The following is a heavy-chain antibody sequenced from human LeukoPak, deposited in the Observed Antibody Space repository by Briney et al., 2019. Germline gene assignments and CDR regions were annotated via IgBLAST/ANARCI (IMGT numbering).Heavy chain of an antibody. D-gene: IGHD4-17*01. J-gene: IGHJ5*02. Sequence: GSLRLSCVASGFTFSSSWMSWVRQPPGKGLEWIGEINHSGSTNYNPSLKSRVTISVDTSKNQFSLKLSSVTAADTAVYYCARAHFDYGDYLDSGWFDPWGQGTLVTVSS. CDR3: ARAHFDYGDYLDSGWFDP. CDR2: INHSGST. V-gene: IGHV4-34*01. CDR1: GFTFSSSW.